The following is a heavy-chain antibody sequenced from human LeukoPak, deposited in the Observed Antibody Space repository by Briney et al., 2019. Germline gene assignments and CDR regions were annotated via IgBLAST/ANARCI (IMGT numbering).Heavy chain of an antibody. J-gene: IGHJ4*02. CDR3: ARDHRRGSTGYDMPAD. V-gene: IGHV1-2*02. CDR2: LNPRSGAT. CDR1: GYTFADYY. Sequence: ASVKVSCKASGYTFADYYLYWVREAPGPGLEWMGWLNPRSGATNYAQKFQARVTMTRDTSINTAYMELSRLRSDDTAVYYCARDHRRGSTGYDMPADWGQGTLVTVSS. D-gene: IGHD5-12*01.